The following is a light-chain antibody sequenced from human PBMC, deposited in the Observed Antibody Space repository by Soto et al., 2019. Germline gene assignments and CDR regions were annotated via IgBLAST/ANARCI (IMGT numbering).Light chain of an antibody. Sequence: QTVVTQEPSLTVSPGGTVTLTCGSSTGAVTSVHFPYWFQQKPGQAPRTLIFDTTNKHSWTPARFSGSLLGGKAALTLSGAQPEDEADYYCSLSYSGAVVFGEGTKLTVL. CDR3: SLSYSGAVV. J-gene: IGLJ2*01. CDR2: DTT. V-gene: IGLV7-46*01. CDR1: TGAVTSVHF.